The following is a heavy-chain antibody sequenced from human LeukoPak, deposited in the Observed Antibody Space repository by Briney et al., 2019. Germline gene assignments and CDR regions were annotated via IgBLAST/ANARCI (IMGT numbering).Heavy chain of an antibody. D-gene: IGHD1-1*01. V-gene: IGHV3-33*01. J-gene: IGHJ4*02. Sequence: PGGSLRLSCVASGFTFSSYGMHWVRQAPGKGLEWVAFIWFDGSNKHYADSVKGRFTISRDNSEDTLYLQMNSLRAEGTAVYYCVRDPSGSGFAFDSWGQGALVTVSS. CDR2: IWFDGSNK. CDR1: GFTFSSYG. CDR3: VRDPSGSGFAFDS.